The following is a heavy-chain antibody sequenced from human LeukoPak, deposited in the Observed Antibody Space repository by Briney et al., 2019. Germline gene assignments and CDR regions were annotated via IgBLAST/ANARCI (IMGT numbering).Heavy chain of an antibody. V-gene: IGHV3-23*01. J-gene: IGHJ4*02. Sequence: QAGGSLRLSCAASGFTFSSYAMSWVRQAPGKGLEWVSAISGSGGSTYYADSVKGRFTISRDNSKNTLYLQMNSLRAEDTAVYYCAKDQGDDFWSGLQVFDYWGQGTLVTVSS. CDR3: AKDQGDDFWSGLQVFDY. CDR2: ISGSGGST. D-gene: IGHD3-3*01. CDR1: GFTFSSYA.